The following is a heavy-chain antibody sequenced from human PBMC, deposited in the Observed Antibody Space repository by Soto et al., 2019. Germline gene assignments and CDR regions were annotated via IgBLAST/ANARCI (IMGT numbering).Heavy chain of an antibody. J-gene: IGHJ6*02. CDR1: GGTFSSYA. CDR3: ARGKASYYGMDV. Sequence: GASVKVSCKASGGTFSSYAISWVRQAPGQGLEWMGGIIPIFGTANYAQKFQGRVTITADESTSTAYMELSSLRSEDTAVYYCARGKASYYGMDVWGQGTTVTVSS. CDR2: IIPIFGTA. V-gene: IGHV1-69*13.